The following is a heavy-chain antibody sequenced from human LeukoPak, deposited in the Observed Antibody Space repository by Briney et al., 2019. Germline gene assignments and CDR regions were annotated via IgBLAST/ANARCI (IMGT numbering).Heavy chain of an antibody. D-gene: IGHD6-6*01. V-gene: IGHV1-18*01. J-gene: IGHJ3*02. CDR2: ISAYNGNT. CDR3: GRDPPGQLVSAFDI. Sequence: ASVKVSCKASGYTFTTYGISWVRQGPGQGLEWMGWISAYNGNTKNAQKFQGRVTMTTDTSTSTAYMELRSPRSDDTAVYYCGRDPPGQLVSAFDIWGQGTMVTVSS. CDR1: GYTFTTYG.